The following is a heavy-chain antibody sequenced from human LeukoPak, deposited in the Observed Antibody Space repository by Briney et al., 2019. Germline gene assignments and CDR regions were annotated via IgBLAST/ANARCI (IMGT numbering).Heavy chain of an antibody. J-gene: IGHJ4*02. D-gene: IGHD3-10*01. Sequence: GGSLRLSCAASGFTFSDFYMSWIRQAPGKGLEWLSYISNSDGTIYYADSVKGRFSISRDNAKRSVYLQMNSLRAEDTAVYYCARWGDGCPDYWAREPWSPSPQ. CDR3: ARWGDGCPDY. CDR1: GFTFSDFY. CDR2: ISNSDGTI. V-gene: IGHV3-11*01.